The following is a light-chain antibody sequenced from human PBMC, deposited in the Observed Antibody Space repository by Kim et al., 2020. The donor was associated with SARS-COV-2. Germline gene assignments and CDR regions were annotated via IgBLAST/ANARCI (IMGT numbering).Light chain of an antibody. V-gene: IGLV3-1*01. CDR2: QDS. CDR3: QAWDSSTGVV. Sequence: SYELTQPPSVSVSPGQTASITCSGDKLGDKYACWYQQKPGQSPVLVIYQDSKRPSGIPERVSGSNSGNTATLTISGTQAMDEADYYCQAWDSSTGVVFGGGTQLTVL. J-gene: IGLJ2*01. CDR1: KLGDKY.